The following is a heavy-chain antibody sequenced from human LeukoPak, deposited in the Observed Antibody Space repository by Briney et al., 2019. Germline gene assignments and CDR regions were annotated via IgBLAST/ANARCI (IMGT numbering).Heavy chain of an antibody. CDR3: ARFSSSWYYLG. J-gene: IGHJ4*02. CDR1: GYTFTGYY. D-gene: IGHD6-13*01. Sequence: ASVKVCCKASGYTFTGYYMHWVRQAPGQGLEWVGWINPNSGGTNYAQKFQGRVTMTRDTSISTAYMELSRLRSDDTAVYYCARFSSSWYYLGWGQGTLVTVSS. CDR2: INPNSGGT. V-gene: IGHV1-2*02.